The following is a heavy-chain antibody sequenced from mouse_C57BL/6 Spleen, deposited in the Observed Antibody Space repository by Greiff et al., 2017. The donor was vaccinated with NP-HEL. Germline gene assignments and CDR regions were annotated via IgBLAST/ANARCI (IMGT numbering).Heavy chain of an antibody. V-gene: IGHV5-6*01. CDR3: ARHPYDYNWYFDV. CDR2: ISSGGSYP. CDR1: GFTFSSYG. Sequence: EVKLMESGGDLVKPGGSLKLSCAASGFTFSSYGMSWVRQTPDKRLEWVATISSGGSYPYYPDSVKGRFTISRDNAKNTLYLQISSLKSEDTAMYYCARHPYDYNWYFDVWGTGTTVTVAS. D-gene: IGHD2-4*01. J-gene: IGHJ1*03.